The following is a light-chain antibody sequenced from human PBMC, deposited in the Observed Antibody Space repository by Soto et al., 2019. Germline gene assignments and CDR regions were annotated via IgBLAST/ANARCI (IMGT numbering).Light chain of an antibody. CDR1: ESVTSF. CDR3: QQRSDWPRT. Sequence: EIVLTQSPAPLSLSPGERATLSCRASESVTSFLAWYQQKPGQAPRLLIYDASNMATGISARFSGSGSGTDFTLTISSLEPEDFAVYYCQQRSDWPRTFGQGTQVESK. J-gene: IGKJ1*01. V-gene: IGKV3-11*01. CDR2: DAS.